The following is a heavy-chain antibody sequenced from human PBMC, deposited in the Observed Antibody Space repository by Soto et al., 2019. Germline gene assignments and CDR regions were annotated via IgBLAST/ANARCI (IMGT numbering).Heavy chain of an antibody. V-gene: IGHV1-18*01. J-gene: IGHJ6*02. CDR2: ISPFNGNT. CDR1: GYPFTHYG. Sequence: QVQLVQSGAEVKMPGASVRVSCKSSGYPFTHYGITWIRQAPGQGLEWMGWISPFNGNTNYGQTVQGRVTLTTETXTXIVYMELRSLRSDDTAVYYCARDQSFDRTYYYGIDVWGQGTTVTVSS. CDR3: ARDQSFDRTYYYGIDV.